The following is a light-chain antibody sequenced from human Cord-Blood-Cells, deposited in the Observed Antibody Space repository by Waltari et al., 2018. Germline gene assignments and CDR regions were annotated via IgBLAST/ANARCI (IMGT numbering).Light chain of an antibody. V-gene: IGKV3-20*01. CDR3: QQYGSSPS. J-gene: IGKJ2*03. CDR1: QSVSSSY. Sequence: EIVWTQSPGPLSLSPAERATLSCTASQSVSSSYLAWYQQKPGQAPRLLIYGASSSATGIPDRFSGSGSGTDFTFTISRLEPEDFAVYYCQQYGSSPSFGQGTKLEIK. CDR2: GAS.